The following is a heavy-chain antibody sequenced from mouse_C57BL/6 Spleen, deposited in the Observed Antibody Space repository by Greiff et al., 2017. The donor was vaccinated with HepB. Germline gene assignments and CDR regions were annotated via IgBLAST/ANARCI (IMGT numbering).Heavy chain of an antibody. D-gene: IGHD1-1*01. Sequence: EVKLMESGPELVKPGASVKMSCKASGYTFTDYNMHWVKQSHGKSLEWIGYINPNNGGTSYNQKFKVKATLTVNKSSSTAYMELRSLTSEDSAVYYCARDYYGSIYYAMDYWGQGTSVTVSS. CDR1: GYTFTDYN. J-gene: IGHJ4*01. CDR2: INPNNGGT. CDR3: ARDYYGSIYYAMDY. V-gene: IGHV1-22*01.